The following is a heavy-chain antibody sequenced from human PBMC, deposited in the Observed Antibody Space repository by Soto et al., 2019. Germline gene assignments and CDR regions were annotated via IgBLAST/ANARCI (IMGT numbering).Heavy chain of an antibody. V-gene: IGHV4-39*01. J-gene: IGHJ3*02. D-gene: IGHD6-19*01. CDR2: IYYSGNT. CDR1: GGSISSSSYY. CDR3: ARPISGAVDDAFDI. Sequence: QLQLQESGPGLVKPSETLSLTCTVSGGSISSSSYYWGWIRQPPGKGLEGIGSIYYSGNTYYNPSLKSRVTISVDTSKNQFSLKLSSVTAADTAVYYCARPISGAVDDAFDIWGQGTMVTVSS.